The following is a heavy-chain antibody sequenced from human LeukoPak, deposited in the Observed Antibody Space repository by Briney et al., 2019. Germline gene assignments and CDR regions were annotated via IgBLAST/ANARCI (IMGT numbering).Heavy chain of an antibody. CDR3: ARDLDYGGYSNFEY. D-gene: IGHD4-23*01. CDR2: IKSDGSST. J-gene: IGHJ4*02. V-gene: IGHV3-74*01. CDR1: GFTFSSFW. Sequence: GGSLRLSCAASGFTFSSFWMHWVRKAPGKGLVWVSRIKSDGSSTSYADSVKGRFTISRDNAKNTLYLQMNSLRAEDTAVYYCARDLDYGGYSNFEYWGQGTLVTVSS.